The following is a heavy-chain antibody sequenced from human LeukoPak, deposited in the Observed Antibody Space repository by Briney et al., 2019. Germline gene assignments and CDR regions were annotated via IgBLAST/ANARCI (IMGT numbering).Heavy chain of an antibody. J-gene: IGHJ4*02. V-gene: IGHV4-38-2*02. Sequence: SETLSLTCTVSGYSISSGYWWGWIRQPPGKGLEWIGSIYHSGSTYYNPSLKSRVTISVDTSKNQFSLKLNSVSAADTAVYYCARGVVAAPQTVDYWGQGTLVTVSS. CDR3: ARGVVAAPQTVDY. CDR1: GYSISSGYW. CDR2: IYHSGST. D-gene: IGHD2-15*01.